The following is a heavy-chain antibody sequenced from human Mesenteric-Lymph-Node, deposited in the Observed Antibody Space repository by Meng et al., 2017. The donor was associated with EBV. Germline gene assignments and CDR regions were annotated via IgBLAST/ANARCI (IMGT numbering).Heavy chain of an antibody. D-gene: IGHD4-17*01. J-gene: IGHJ4*02. CDR2: IVPIFGIL. V-gene: IGHV1-69*01. Sequence: QVQLVQSGPEMKKPGSSVKVSCQTSGGTFSSYGLSWVRQAPGQGLEWMGGIVPIFGILNYAQKFQGRVTITADESTKTVYMELSSLTSEDTAVYYCARSSDYGDYVWGQGTLVTVSS. CDR1: GGTFSSYG. CDR3: ARSSDYGDYV.